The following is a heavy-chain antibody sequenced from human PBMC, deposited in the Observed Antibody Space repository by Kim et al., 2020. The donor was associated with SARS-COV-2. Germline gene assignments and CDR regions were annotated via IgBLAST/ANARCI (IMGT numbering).Heavy chain of an antibody. V-gene: IGHV4-31*02. J-gene: IGHJ5*02. CDR3: AREFRVTMVRGVLNWFDP. D-gene: IGHD3-10*01. Sequence: LKSRVTKSVDTSKNQFSLKLSSVTAADTAVYYCAREFRVTMVRGVLNWFDPWGQGTLVTVSS.